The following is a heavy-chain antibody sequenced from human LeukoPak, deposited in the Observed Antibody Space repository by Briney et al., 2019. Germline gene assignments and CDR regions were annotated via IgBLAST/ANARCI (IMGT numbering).Heavy chain of an antibody. CDR1: GFTFSSYG. D-gene: IGHD3-22*01. CDR2: IWYDRSNK. CDR3: ARESYYDSSGTFDY. J-gene: IGHJ4*02. Sequence: GGSLRLSCAASGFTFSSYGMHWVRQAPGKGLEWVAVIWYDRSNKYYADSVKGRFTISRDNSKNTLYLQMNSLRAEDTAVYYCARESYYDSSGTFDYWGQGTLVTVSS. V-gene: IGHV3-33*08.